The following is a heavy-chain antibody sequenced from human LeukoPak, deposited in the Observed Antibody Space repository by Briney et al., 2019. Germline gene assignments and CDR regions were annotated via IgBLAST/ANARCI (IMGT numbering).Heavy chain of an antibody. J-gene: IGHJ4*02. CDR2: INPNSGGT. CDR3: ARSRGKPNYFDY. V-gene: IGHV1-2*02. Sequence: ASVKVSCKASGYTFTGYYMHWVRQAPGQGLEWMGWINPNSGGTNYAQKFQGRVTMSRDTSISTAYMELSRLRSDDTAVYYCARSRGKPNYFDYWGQGTLVTVSS. D-gene: IGHD1-14*01. CDR1: GYTFTGYY.